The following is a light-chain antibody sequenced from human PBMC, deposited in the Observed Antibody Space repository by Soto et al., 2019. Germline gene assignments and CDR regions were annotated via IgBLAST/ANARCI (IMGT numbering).Light chain of an antibody. CDR1: QSVSSSY. CDR2: GAS. Sequence: EIVLTQSPGTLSLSPGERATLSCRASQSVSSSYLAWYQQKPGQAPRLLIYGASSRATGIPDRFSGSGSGTDFTLTSSRLEPEDCAVYYCQQYGSSPWTFGQGTKVKIK. CDR3: QQYGSSPWT. J-gene: IGKJ1*01. V-gene: IGKV3-20*01.